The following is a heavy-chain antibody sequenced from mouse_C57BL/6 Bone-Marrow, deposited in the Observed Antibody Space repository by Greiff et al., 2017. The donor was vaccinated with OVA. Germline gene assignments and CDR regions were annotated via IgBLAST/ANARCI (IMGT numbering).Heavy chain of an antibody. CDR1: GYTFTGYW. CDR2: ILPGSGST. CDR3: ASGDGYYLWYFDV. V-gene: IGHV1-9*01. Sequence: VQVVESGAELMKPGASVKLSCKATGYTFTGYWIEWVKQRPGHGLEWIGEILPGSGSTNYNEKFKGKATFTADPSSNTAYMQLSSLTTEDSAIYYCASGDGYYLWYFDVWGTGTTVTVSS. J-gene: IGHJ1*03. D-gene: IGHD2-3*01.